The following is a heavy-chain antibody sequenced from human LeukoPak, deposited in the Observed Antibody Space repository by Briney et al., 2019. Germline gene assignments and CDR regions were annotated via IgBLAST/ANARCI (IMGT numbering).Heavy chain of an antibody. CDR1: GGSIRSYY. J-gene: IGHJ4*02. CDR3: ARHPNTAAAIYYFDY. D-gene: IGHD6-13*01. CDR2: MFYRGST. Sequence: KASEALSLTCTVSGGSIRSYYWSWIRQPPGKGLEWIGFMFYRGSTNYNPSLKSRVTISVDTSKNQFSLKLSSVTAADTAVYYCARHPNTAAAIYYFDYWGQGTLVTVSS. V-gene: IGHV4-59*08.